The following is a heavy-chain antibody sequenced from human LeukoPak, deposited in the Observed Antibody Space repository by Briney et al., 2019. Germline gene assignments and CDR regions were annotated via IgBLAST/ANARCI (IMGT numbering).Heavy chain of an antibody. J-gene: IGHJ3*02. D-gene: IGHD3-3*01. CDR1: GFTFSSYA. Sequence: GGSLRLSCAASGFTFSSYAMHWVRQAPGKGLEWVAVISYDGSNKYYADSVKGRFTISRDNSKNTLYLQMNSLKTEDTAVYYCTTEFGVAQFDIWGQGTMVTVSS. V-gene: IGHV3-30-3*02. CDR2: ISYDGSNK. CDR3: TTEFGVAQFDI.